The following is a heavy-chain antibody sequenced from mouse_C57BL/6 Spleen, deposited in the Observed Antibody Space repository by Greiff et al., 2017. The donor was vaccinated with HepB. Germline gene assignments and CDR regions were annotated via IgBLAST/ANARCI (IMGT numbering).Heavy chain of an antibody. D-gene: IGHD1-1*01. CDR2: ISDGGSYT. Sequence: EVQVVESGGGLVKPGGSLKLSCAASGFTFSSYAMSWVRQTPEKRLEWVATISDGGSYTYYPDNVKGRFTISRDNAKNNLYLQMSHLKSEDTAMYYCARSPTVVATGDYFDYWGQGTTLTVSS. CDR3: ARSPTVVATGDYFDY. V-gene: IGHV5-4*01. CDR1: GFTFSSYA. J-gene: IGHJ2*01.